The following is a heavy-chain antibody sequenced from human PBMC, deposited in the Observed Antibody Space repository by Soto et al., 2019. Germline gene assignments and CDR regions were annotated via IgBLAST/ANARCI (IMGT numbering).Heavy chain of an antibody. CDR3: VRDRGSDFWSGPFP. J-gene: IGHJ5*02. CDR1: GFTFSDYW. Sequence: HPGGSLRLSCAASGFTFSDYWIHWVRQAPGKGLEWVSRISPDGRNTDYADFVKGRFTISRDNPKNTLSLQMNSLRVDDMAVYYCVRDRGSDFWSGPFPWGQGTVVTVSS. D-gene: IGHD3-3*01. CDR2: ISPDGRNT. V-gene: IGHV3-74*01.